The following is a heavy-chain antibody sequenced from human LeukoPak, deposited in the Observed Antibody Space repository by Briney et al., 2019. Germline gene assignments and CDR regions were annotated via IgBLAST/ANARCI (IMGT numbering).Heavy chain of an antibody. Sequence: PGGSLRLSCAASGFTVSSNYMSWVRQAPGKGLEWVSVIYSGGSTYYADSVKGRFTISRDNSKNTLYLQMNSLRAEDTAVYYCAKVGYYYDSSGPVGYWGQGTLVTVSP. J-gene: IGHJ4*02. CDR3: AKVGYYYDSSGPVGY. CDR2: IYSGGST. D-gene: IGHD3-22*01. CDR1: GFTVSSNY. V-gene: IGHV3-53*05.